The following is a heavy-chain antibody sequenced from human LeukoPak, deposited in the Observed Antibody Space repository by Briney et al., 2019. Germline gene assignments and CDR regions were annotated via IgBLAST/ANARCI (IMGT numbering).Heavy chain of an antibody. D-gene: IGHD3-22*01. CDR1: GGSISSYY. CDR2: IYYSGST. Sequence: SETLSLTCTVSGGSISSYYWSWIRQPPGKGLEWIGYIYYSGSTNYNPSLKSRVTISLDTSKNQFSLKLTSVTDADTAVYYCATSYYGSSPNWFDPWGREPWSPSPQ. J-gene: IGHJ5*02. V-gene: IGHV4-59*01. CDR3: ATSYYGSSPNWFDP.